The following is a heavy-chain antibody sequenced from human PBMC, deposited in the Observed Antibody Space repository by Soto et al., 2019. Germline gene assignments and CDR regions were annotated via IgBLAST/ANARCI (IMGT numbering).Heavy chain of an antibody. CDR1: GFMLSAYT. J-gene: IGHJ1*01. CDR3: ATPYYFNH. V-gene: IGHV3-21*06. D-gene: IGHD3-16*01. CDR2: ISDDSSYI. Sequence: GGSLRLSCAASGFMLSAYTMNWVRQAPGKGLEWLSSISDDSSYIDYADSLRGRFTVSRDNARNSLYLQIDSLGVEDTAVYYCATPYYFNHWGPGTLVTVSS.